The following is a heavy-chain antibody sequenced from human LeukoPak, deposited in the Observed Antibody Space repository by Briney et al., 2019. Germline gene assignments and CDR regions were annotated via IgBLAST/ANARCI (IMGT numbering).Heavy chain of an antibody. CDR3: VRQDIWFGELVV. Sequence: PSETLSLTCIVSTGSISRSSYYCGWPRQPPGKGLEGIGSISVRGSTHYSPCLESRVTISVDPSRAQFSLKLRFVTAADTAVYYCVRQDIWFGELVVWGQGTTVTVSS. V-gene: IGHV4-39*01. CDR2: ISVRGST. J-gene: IGHJ6*02. CDR1: TGSISRSSYY. D-gene: IGHD3-10*01.